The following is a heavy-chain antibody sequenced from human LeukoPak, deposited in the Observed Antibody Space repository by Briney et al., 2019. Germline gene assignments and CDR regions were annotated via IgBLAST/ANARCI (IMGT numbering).Heavy chain of an antibody. CDR1: GFTFSSYW. Sequence: GGSLRLSCAASGFTFSSYWMHWVRHAPVKGLVWVSRINSDGSSTSYADSVKGRFTISRDNAKNSLYLQMNSLRAEDTALYYCAKARRADAPWYFDYWGQGTLVTVSS. V-gene: IGHV3-74*01. CDR3: AKARRADAPWYFDY. CDR2: INSDGSST. J-gene: IGHJ4*02.